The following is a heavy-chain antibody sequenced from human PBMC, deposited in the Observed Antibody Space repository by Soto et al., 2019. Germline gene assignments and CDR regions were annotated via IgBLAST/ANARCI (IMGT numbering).Heavy chain of an antibody. CDR2: IIPIFGTA. CDR1: GGTFSSYA. J-gene: IGHJ6*02. CDR3: ARAERYCGGGSCYPLPLGMDV. Sequence: QVQLVQSGAEVKKPGSSVKVSCKASGGTFSSYAISWVRQAPGQGLEWMGGIIPIFGTANYAQKFQGRVTITADESTSTAYMELSSLRSEDTAVYYCARAERYCGGGSCYPLPLGMDVWGQGTTVTVSS. V-gene: IGHV1-69*12. D-gene: IGHD2-15*01.